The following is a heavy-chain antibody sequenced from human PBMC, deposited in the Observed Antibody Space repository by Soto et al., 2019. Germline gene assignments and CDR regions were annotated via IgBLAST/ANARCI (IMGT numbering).Heavy chain of an antibody. CDR2: ISHSGSGT. Sequence: QVQLQQWGAGLLKPSETLTLTCTVYGGSFSGNYWSWIRQPPGMGLEWIGEISHSGSGTNYNPSLKSRVTISVDTSKNHISLKLSSVTAADTAMYYCARGHLPGGNTFYYDYWGQGTLVSVSS. CDR3: ARGHLPGGNTFYYDY. J-gene: IGHJ4*02. D-gene: IGHD2-15*01. CDR1: GGSFSGNY. V-gene: IGHV4-34*01.